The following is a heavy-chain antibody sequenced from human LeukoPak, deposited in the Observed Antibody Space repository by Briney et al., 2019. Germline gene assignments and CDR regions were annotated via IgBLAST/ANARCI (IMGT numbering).Heavy chain of an antibody. CDR3: ARMYGDYVGRAFDI. J-gene: IGHJ3*02. CDR1: GYTFTSYY. D-gene: IGHD4-17*01. CDR2: INPSGGST. V-gene: IGHV1-46*01. Sequence: GASVKVSCKASGYTFTSYYMHWVRQAPGQGLEWMGIINPSGGSTSNAQKFQGRVTMTRDTSTSTVYMELSSLRAEDTTVYYCARMYGDYVGRAFDIWGQGTMVTVSS.